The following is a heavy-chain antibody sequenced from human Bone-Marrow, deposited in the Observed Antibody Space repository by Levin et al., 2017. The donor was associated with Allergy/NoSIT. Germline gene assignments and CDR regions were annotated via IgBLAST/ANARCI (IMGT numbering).Heavy chain of an antibody. CDR1: GYPFTSYD. CDR2: MNPNSGDT. Sequence: GESLKISCKASGYPFTSYDINWVRQATGQGLEWRGWMNPNSGDTGYAQKFQGRVTMTRNAAISTAYMELNSLRSEDTAVYYCARVWGSVDYWGQGTLVTVSS. V-gene: IGHV1-8*01. CDR3: ARVWGSVDY. D-gene: IGHD3-16*01. J-gene: IGHJ4*02.